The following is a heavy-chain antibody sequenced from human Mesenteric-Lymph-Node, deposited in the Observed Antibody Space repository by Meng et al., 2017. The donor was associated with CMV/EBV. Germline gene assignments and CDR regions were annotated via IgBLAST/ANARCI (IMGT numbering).Heavy chain of an antibody. CDR3: AHSSGIAAAGPFYFDY. CDR1: GFSLSTSGVG. V-gene: IGHV2-5*02. D-gene: IGHD6-13*01. J-gene: IGHJ4*02. Sequence: QITLKEYGSTLVKPTKTLTLTCTFSGFSLSTSGVGVGWIRQPPGKALEWLALIYWDDDKRYSPSLKSRLTITKDTSKNQVVLTMTNMDPVDTATYYCAHSSGIAAAGPFYFDYWGQGTLVTVSS. CDR2: IYWDDDK.